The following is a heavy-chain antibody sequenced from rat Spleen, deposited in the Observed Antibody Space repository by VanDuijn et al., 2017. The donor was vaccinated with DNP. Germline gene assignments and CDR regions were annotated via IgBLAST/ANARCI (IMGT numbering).Heavy chain of an antibody. V-gene: IGHV2-1*01. CDR2: MWNGGTT. CDR1: GFSLISKS. Sequence: QVQLKESGPGLVQPSQTLSLTCTVSGFSLISKSVSWVRQPPGKGLEWMGTMWNGGTTDYNPALKPRLSISRDTSKSQVFLKMYSLQLEDTAIYFCSRTVSYDSGYYFDYWGQGVMVTVSS. CDR3: SRTVSYDSGYYFDY. D-gene: IGHD1-12*01. J-gene: IGHJ2*01.